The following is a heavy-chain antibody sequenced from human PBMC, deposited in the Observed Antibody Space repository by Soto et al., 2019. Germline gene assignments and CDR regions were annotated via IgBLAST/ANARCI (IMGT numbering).Heavy chain of an antibody. V-gene: IGHV3-15*01. D-gene: IGHD1-1*01. CDR3: TTDPHSTGTKY. J-gene: IGHJ4*02. Sequence: GXLXLSCGASGFSFXGPWMTWVRQAPGAGLELVVRIKSITDGGTTDYAAPVKGRFTISRDASKTTLYLKMNSLKTEDTAVYYCTTDPHSTGTKYWGQGTLVTVS. CDR1: GFSFXGPW. CDR2: IKSITDGGTT.